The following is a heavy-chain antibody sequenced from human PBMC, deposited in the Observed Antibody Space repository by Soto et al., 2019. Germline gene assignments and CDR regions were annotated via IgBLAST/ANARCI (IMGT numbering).Heavy chain of an antibody. CDR1: GFTFSSYA. CDR2: ISGSGGST. CDR3: GNPSSSWYEGWDGACSGC. J-gene: IGHJ4*02. D-gene: IGHD3-10*02. V-gene: IGHV3-23*01. Sequence: GGSLRLSCAASGFTFSSYAMSWVRQAPGKGLEWVSAISGSGGSTYYADSVKGRFTISRDNSKNTLYLQMNSLRAEDTAVHYCGNPSSSWYEGWDGACSGCWGQRSRGTVSA.